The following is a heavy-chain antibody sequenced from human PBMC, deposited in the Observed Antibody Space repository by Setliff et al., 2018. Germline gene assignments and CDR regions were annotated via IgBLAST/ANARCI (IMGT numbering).Heavy chain of an antibody. Sequence: GGSLRLSCTTSGFSLDSHTMLWVRQAPGKGLDWVTLIWHDGTTKIYADSVKGRFSMSRDNSKNTLYLQMNSLRPEDTAVYYCARTCSGSGCYAGLESWGQGTPVTVSS. CDR2: IWHDGTTK. CDR1: GFSLDSHT. D-gene: IGHD2-15*01. J-gene: IGHJ4*02. V-gene: IGHV3-33*07. CDR3: ARTCSGSGCYAGLES.